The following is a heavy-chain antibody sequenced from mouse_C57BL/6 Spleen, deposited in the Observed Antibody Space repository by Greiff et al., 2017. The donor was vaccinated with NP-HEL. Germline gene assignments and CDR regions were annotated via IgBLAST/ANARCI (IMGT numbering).Heavy chain of an antibody. J-gene: IGHJ4*01. CDR2: IYPRSGNT. Sequence: VQLQQSGAELARPGASVKLSCKASGYTFTSYGISWVKQRTGQGLEWIGEIYPRSGNTYYNEKFKGKATLTADKSSSTAYMELRSLTSEDSAVYFWARKGGYYYGSRGEDYAMDYWGQGTSVTVSS. CDR1: GYTFTSYG. D-gene: IGHD1-1*01. CDR3: ARKGGYYYGSRGEDYAMDY. V-gene: IGHV1-81*01.